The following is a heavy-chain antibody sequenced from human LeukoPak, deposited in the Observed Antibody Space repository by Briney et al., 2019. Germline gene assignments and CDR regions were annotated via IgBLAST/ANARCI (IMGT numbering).Heavy chain of an antibody. CDR2: IYTSGST. J-gene: IGHJ4*02. Sequence: PSETLSLTCTVSGGSISSYYWSWIRQPPGKGLEWIGYIYTSGSTNYNPSLKGRVTISVDTSKNQFSLKLSSVTAADTAVYYCARHGGDYFFSLDYWGQGTLVTVSS. CDR3: ARHGGDYFFSLDY. D-gene: IGHD4-17*01. CDR1: GGSISSYY. V-gene: IGHV4-4*09.